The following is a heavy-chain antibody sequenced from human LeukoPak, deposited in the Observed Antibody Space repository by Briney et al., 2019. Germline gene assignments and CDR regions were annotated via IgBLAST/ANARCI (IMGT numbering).Heavy chain of an antibody. Sequence: SETLSLTCTVSGSSIGTYSWSWIRQPPGKGLEWIGYIYTTGSTHYNPSLKSRVTMSLDTSKNQFSLRLTSVTAADTAVFYCARLAGYQLLMGGFYYMDVWGKGTTVTVSS. J-gene: IGHJ6*03. V-gene: IGHV4-4*09. D-gene: IGHD2-2*01. CDR2: IYTTGST. CDR3: ARLAGYQLLMGGFYYMDV. CDR1: GSSIGTYS.